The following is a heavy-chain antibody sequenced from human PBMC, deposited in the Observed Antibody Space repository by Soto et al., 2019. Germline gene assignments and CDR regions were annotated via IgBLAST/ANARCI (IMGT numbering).Heavy chain of an antibody. CDR1: GFTFSSYA. D-gene: IGHD6-19*01. V-gene: IGHV3-23*01. CDR3: ANIGSTAVAAFDY. Sequence: GGSLRLSCAASGFTFSSYAMSWVRQSPGKGLEWVSAISGSGGSTYYADSVKGRFTISRDNSKNTLYLQMNSLRAEDTAVYYCANIGSTAVAAFDYWGQGTLVTVSS. J-gene: IGHJ4*02. CDR2: ISGSGGST.